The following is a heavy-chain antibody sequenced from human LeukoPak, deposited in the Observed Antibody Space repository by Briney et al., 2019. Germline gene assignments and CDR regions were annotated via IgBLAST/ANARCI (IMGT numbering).Heavy chain of an antibody. CDR1: GGSFSGYY. CDR2: INHSGST. J-gene: IGHJ4*02. V-gene: IGHV4-34*01. CDR3: ARGVRIAVADPHLDY. Sequence: SETLSLTCAVYGGSFSGYYWSWIRQPPGKRLEWIGEINHSGSTYCNPSLKSRVTISVDTSMKQFSLKLSSVTAADTAVYYCARGVRIAVADPHLDYWGQGTLVTVSA. D-gene: IGHD6-19*01.